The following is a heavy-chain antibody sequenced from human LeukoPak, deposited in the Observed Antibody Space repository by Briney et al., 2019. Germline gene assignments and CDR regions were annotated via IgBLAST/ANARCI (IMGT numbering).Heavy chain of an antibody. CDR3: ARVDYDSSGPYFDY. CDR2: IYHSGST. J-gene: IGHJ4*02. D-gene: IGHD3-22*01. V-gene: IGHV4-38-2*02. CDR1: GYSISSGYY. Sequence: PSETLSLTCTVSGYSISSGYYWGWIRQPPGKGLEWIGSIYHSGSTYYNPSLKSRVTISVDTSKNQFSLKLSSVTAADTAVYYCARVDYDSSGPYFDYWGQGTLVTVSS.